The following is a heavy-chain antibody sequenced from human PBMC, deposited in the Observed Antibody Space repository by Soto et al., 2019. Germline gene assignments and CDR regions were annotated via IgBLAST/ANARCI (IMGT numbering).Heavy chain of an antibody. CDR1: GGPFSGYY. CDR3: ARAIVVVPAAAHKYYYHMDV. CDR2: INHSGST. D-gene: IGHD2-2*01. V-gene: IGHV4-34*01. Sequence: PSETLSLTCAVYGGPFSGYYWSWIRQPPGKGLEWIGEINHSGSTNYNPSLKSRVTISVDTSKNQFSLKQSSVTAADTAVYYCARAIVVVPAAAHKYYYHMDVWGKGTTVTVSS. J-gene: IGHJ6*03.